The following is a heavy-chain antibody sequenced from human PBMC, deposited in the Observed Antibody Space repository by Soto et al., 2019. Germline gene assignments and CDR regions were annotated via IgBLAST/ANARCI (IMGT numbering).Heavy chain of an antibody. V-gene: IGHV3-23*01. D-gene: IGHD3-3*01. CDR1: GFTFTNYA. CDR3: AKPSYTFGVVMTGAFDY. J-gene: IGHJ4*02. CDR2: MSGSGDNT. Sequence: GGSLRLSCAASGFTFTNYAMSWVRQAPGKGLEWVSAMSGSGDNTKYADSVKGRFTISRDNSKDTVYLQMTSLRAEDTAIYYCAKPSYTFGVVMTGAFDYWGQGTLVTVSS.